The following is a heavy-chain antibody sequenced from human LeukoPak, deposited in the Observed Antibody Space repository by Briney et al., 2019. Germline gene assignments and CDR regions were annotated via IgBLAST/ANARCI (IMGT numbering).Heavy chain of an antibody. D-gene: IGHD5-18*01. Sequence: PGGSLRLSCAASGFTFSRYWLHWVRQPPGKGLVWLSRLNADDKTTSYADSVEGRFTTSGDDARKTLYLQMNSLSAEDTAVYYCLTIVETTTGAFDIWGQGAMVTVSS. J-gene: IGHJ3*02. CDR1: GFTFSRYW. CDR3: LTIVETTTGAFDI. CDR2: LNADDKTT. V-gene: IGHV3-74*01.